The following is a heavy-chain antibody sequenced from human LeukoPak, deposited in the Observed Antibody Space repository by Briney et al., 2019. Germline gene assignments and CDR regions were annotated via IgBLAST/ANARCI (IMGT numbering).Heavy chain of an antibody. CDR2: IYYSGST. J-gene: IGHJ3*02. CDR3: ARRGYSYADAFDI. D-gene: IGHD5-18*01. CDR1: GGSISSYY. V-gene: IGHV4-59*08. Sequence: SETLSLTCTVSGGSISSYYWSWIRQPPRKGLEWIGYIYYSGSTNYNPSLKSRVTISVDTSKNQFSLKLSSVTAADTAVYYCARRGYSYADAFDIWGQGTVVTVSS.